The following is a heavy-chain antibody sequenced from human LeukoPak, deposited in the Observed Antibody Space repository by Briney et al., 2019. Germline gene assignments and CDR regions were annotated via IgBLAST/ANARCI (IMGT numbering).Heavy chain of an antibody. CDR1: GYTFTMNF. CDR2: FNPSGGSA. J-gene: IGHJ4*02. Sequence: ASVKVPCKASGYTFTMNFMHWVRQAPGHGLEGMGLFNPSGGSATYSQNFQGRVTMTRDTSTSTVYMEMSSLRSEDTAVYYCARESCSGGSCYYFDYWGQGTLVTVSS. D-gene: IGHD2-15*01. V-gene: IGHV1-46*01. CDR3: ARESCSGGSCYYFDY.